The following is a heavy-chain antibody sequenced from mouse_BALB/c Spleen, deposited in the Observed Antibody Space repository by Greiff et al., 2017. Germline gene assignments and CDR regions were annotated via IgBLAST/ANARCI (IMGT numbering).Heavy chain of an antibody. D-gene: IGHD2-3*01. CDR2: IYPGDGDT. V-gene: IGHV1-82*01. CDR3: ARTIYDGYLYNAMDY. CDR1: GYAFSSSW. Sequence: VQLQESGPELVKPGASVKISCKASGYAFSSSWTNRVKQRPGQGLVWIGRIYPGDGDTNYNGKFKGKATLTADKSSSTAYMQLSSLASVDSAVYFCARTIYDGYLYNAMDYWGQGTSVTVSS. J-gene: IGHJ4*01.